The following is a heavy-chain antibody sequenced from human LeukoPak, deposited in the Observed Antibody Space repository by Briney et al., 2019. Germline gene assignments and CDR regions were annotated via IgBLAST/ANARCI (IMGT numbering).Heavy chain of an antibody. D-gene: IGHD3-10*01. CDR1: GYSISSGNY. V-gene: IGHV4-38-2*01. CDR3: ARQTGSGLFSLP. Sequence: SETLSLTCSVSGYSISSGNYWGWIRLPPGRGLQWIGSIYHSGSTYYNASLKSRVTISVDTSKNQFSLKLSSVTAADTAVYYCARQTGSGLFSLPGGQGTLVTVSS. CDR2: IYHSGST. J-gene: IGHJ4*02.